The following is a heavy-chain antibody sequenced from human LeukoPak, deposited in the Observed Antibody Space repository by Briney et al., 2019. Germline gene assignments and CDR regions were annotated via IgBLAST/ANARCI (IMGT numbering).Heavy chain of an antibody. Sequence: GGCLRLSCAASQFTLSSYSMNSVRQAPGKGLEWVSYISSSGTIYYADSVKGRFNIFRDNAKNSLYLQMNSLRDEDTAVYYCARPAQTYCSGGTCYFDYWGQGPLVIVSA. V-gene: IGHV3-48*02. CDR3: ARPAQTYCSGGTCYFDY. D-gene: IGHD2-15*01. CDR2: ISSSGTI. CDR1: QFTLSSYS. J-gene: IGHJ4*02.